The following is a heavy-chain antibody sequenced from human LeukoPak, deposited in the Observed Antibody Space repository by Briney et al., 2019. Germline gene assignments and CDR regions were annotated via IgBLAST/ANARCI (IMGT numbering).Heavy chain of an antibody. D-gene: IGHD1-20*01. CDR3: ADITDDY. J-gene: IGHJ4*02. CDR2: IYTDGST. Sequence: GGSLRLSCAASGFTFSNHWMTWVRQAPGKGLEWVSVIYTDGSTNHADSVKGRFTISRDNSENTLYLQMNSLRAEDTAVYYCADITDDYWGQGTLVTVSS. CDR1: GFTFSNHW. V-gene: IGHV3-53*01.